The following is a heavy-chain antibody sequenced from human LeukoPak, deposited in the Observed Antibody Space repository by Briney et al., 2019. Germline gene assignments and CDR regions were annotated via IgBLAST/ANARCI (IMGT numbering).Heavy chain of an antibody. Sequence: GPAVTVSCKASGYTFTCYYIHWVRQAPGQGLEWMGWINPNSGGTSYAQKFQGRVTMTRDTSISTAYTELSRLRSDDTAVYYCARDTVAATGTVDYWGQGTLVTVSS. V-gene: IGHV1-2*02. CDR3: ARDTVAATGTVDY. CDR1: GYTFTCYY. D-gene: IGHD6-13*01. J-gene: IGHJ4*02. CDR2: INPNSGGT.